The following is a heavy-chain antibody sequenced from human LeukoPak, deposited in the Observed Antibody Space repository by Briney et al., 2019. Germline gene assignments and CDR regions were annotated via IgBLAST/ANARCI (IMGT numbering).Heavy chain of an antibody. CDR2: ISGSGGST. CDR1: GFTFSSYA. J-gene: IGHJ4*02. V-gene: IGHV3-23*01. CDR3: AKDPRGAVVTNFDY. D-gene: IGHD4-23*01. Sequence: GGSLRLSCAASGFTFSSYAMSWVRQAPGKGLEWVSAISGSGGSTYYADSVKGRFAISRDNSKNTLYLQMNSLRAEDTAVYYCAKDPRGAVVTNFDYWGQGTLVTVSS.